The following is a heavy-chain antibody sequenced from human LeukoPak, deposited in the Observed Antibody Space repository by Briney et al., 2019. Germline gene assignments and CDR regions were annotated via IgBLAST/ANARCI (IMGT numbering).Heavy chain of an antibody. CDR3: AKEISLYYYDSSGQDY. CDR2: ISGSGGST. CDR1: GFTFSSYA. Sequence: GGSLRLSCAASGFTFSSYAMSWVRQAPGKGLEWVSAISGSGGSTYYADSVKGQFTISRDNSKNTLYLQMNSLRAEDTAVYYCAKEISLYYYDSSGQDYWGQGTLVTVSS. V-gene: IGHV3-23*01. D-gene: IGHD3-22*01. J-gene: IGHJ4*02.